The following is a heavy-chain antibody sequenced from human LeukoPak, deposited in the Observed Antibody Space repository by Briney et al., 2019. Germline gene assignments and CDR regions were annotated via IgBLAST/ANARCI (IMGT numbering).Heavy chain of an antibody. V-gene: IGHV1-2*02. CDR2: INPNSGGT. J-gene: IGHJ4*02. CDR1: GYAFTGYY. D-gene: IGHD3-10*01. CDR3: ARGEYGTGSYPYDY. Sequence: GGSVKVSCKASGYAFTGYYMHWVRQAPGQGLEWMGWINPNSGGTNYAQKFQGRVTMTRDTSISTAYMELSRLRSDDTAVYYCARGEYGTGSYPYDYWGQGTLVTVSS.